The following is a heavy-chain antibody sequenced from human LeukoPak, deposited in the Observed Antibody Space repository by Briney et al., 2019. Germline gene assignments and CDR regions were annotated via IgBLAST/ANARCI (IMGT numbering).Heavy chain of an antibody. J-gene: IGHJ4*02. CDR3: ARVKVGTTNRFDY. D-gene: IGHD1-26*01. V-gene: IGHV3-74*01. CDR2: INSDGSST. Sequence: GGSLRLSCAASGFTFSSYWMHWVRQAPGKGLVWVSRINSDGSSTNYADSVKGRFTISRDNAKNSLYLQMNSLRAEDTALYYCARVKVGTTNRFDYWGQGTLVTVSS. CDR1: GFTFSSYW.